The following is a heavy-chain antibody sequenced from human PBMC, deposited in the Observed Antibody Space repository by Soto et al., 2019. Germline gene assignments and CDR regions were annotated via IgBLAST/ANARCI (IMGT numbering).Heavy chain of an antibody. Sequence: XSVKVSCKASVSTFIYYSITWVRQAPGQGLEWVGWISAANANTEYAQKFQGRVTMTIDTSTGTAYMELRSLRSDYTAMYFCAGEALTSGYTFGSWGQGNLVTVSS. D-gene: IGHD2-2*02. J-gene: IGHJ4*02. CDR3: AGEALTSGYTFGS. CDR2: ISAANANT. V-gene: IGHV1-18*04. CDR1: VSTFIYYS.